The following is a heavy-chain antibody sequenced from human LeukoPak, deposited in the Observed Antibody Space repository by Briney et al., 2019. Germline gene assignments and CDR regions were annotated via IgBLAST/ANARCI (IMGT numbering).Heavy chain of an antibody. Sequence: SETLSLTCTVSGGSIGSSSYYWGWIRQPPGKGLEWIGSIYYSGSTYYNPSLKSRVTISVDTSKNQFSLKLSSVTAADTAVYYCASPEDIVVVPAAMETDYWGQGTLVTVSS. J-gene: IGHJ4*02. CDR2: IYYSGST. D-gene: IGHD2-2*01. CDR3: ASPEDIVVVPAAMETDY. CDR1: GGSIGSSSYY. V-gene: IGHV4-39*01.